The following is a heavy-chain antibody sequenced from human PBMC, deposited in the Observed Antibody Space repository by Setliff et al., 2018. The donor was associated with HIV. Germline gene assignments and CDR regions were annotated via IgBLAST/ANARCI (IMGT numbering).Heavy chain of an antibody. J-gene: IGHJ3*02. CDR1: GDSISRSRYY. CDR2: IYHSGST. D-gene: IGHD6-19*01. V-gene: IGHV4-39*07. CDR3: AREGDGAVAGGDDAFDI. Sequence: SETLSLTCVVSGDSISRSRYYWGWIRQPPGKGLEYIGSIYHSGSTYYNPSLKSRVTISVDTSKNQISLKLSSVTAADTAVYYCAREGDGAVAGGDDAFDIWGQGTMVTVSS.